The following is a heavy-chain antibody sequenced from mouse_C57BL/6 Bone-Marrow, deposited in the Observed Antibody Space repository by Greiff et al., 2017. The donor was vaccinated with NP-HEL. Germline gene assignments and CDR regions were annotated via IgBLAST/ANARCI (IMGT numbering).Heavy chain of an antibody. CDR2: IDPENGDT. D-gene: IGHD1-1*01. CDR1: GFNIKDDY. J-gene: IGHJ3*01. CDR3: TTPYCYGSAY. Sequence: VQLQQSGAELVRPGASVKLSCTASGFNIKDDYMHWVKQRPEQGLEWIGWIDPENGDTEYASKFQGKATITADTSSNTAYLQLSSLTSEDTAVDYCTTPYCYGSAYWGRGTLVTVSA. V-gene: IGHV14-4*01.